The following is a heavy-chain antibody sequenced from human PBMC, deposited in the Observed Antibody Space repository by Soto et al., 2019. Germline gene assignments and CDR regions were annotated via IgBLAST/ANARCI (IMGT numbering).Heavy chain of an antibody. J-gene: IGHJ4*02. D-gene: IGHD3-22*01. Sequence: XKVSMTDSGYTXSGYYMASVRQASGQGLEWMAWINTNSGGKNYAQKFQGSVNMSRERSISTAYREISRLRSDETGVYYCARSVHYGSSGRLGEFDYWGQGTMVAV. CDR2: INTNSGGK. CDR3: ARSVHYGSSGRLGEFDY. CDR1: GYTXSGYY. V-gene: IGHV1-2*02.